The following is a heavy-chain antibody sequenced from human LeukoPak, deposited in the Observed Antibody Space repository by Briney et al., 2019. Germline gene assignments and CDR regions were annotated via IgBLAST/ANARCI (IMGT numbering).Heavy chain of an antibody. CDR2: VKHDGSEK. J-gene: IGHJ4*02. D-gene: IGHD5-12*01. CDR3: ARDEGHSAYDLYDY. V-gene: IGHV3-7*01. CDR1: GFTFSNYW. Sequence: GGSLRLSCTGSGFTFSNYWMGWVRQAPGKGLEGLANVKHDGSEKYYVDSVKGRFIISRDNAKNSLYLQMNSLRAADTALSYCARDEGHSAYDLYDYWGQGTLVTVSS.